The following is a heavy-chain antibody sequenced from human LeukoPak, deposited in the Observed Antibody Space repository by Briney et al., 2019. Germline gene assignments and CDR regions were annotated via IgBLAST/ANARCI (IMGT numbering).Heavy chain of an antibody. J-gene: IGHJ6*02. Sequence: PSEILSLTCTVSGDSVRSYYWSWIRQPPGQGLEWLGHINDRGSTNYSPSLQGRVTISIDTSKNQFSLKVNSVTAADTAVYYCVRDSRYGSGWFEDGLDFWGQGTTVTVSS. CDR3: VRDSRYGSGWFEDGLDF. V-gene: IGHV4-59*02. CDR2: INDRGST. D-gene: IGHD6-13*01. CDR1: GDSVRSYY.